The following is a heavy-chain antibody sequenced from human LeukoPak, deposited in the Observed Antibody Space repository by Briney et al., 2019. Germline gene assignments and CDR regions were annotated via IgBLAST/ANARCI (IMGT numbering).Heavy chain of an antibody. V-gene: IGHV4-59*01. J-gene: IGHJ2*01. CDR2: IYYSGST. CDR3: ARDPGDYGDYSKATWYFDL. CDR1: GGSISSYY. Sequence: SETLSLTCTVSGGSISSYYWSWIRQPPGKGLEWIGYIYYSGSTNYNPSLKSRVTISVDTSKNQFSLKLSSVTAADTAVYYCARDPGDYGDYSKATWYFDLWGRGTLVTVSS. D-gene: IGHD4-17*01.